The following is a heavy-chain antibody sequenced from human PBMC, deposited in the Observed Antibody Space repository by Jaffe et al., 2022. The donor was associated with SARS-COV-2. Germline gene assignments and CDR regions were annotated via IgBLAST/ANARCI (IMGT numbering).Heavy chain of an antibody. CDR3: ARHDVPASETFDP. V-gene: IGHV4-39*01. D-gene: IGHD3-16*01. CDR1: GGSISRGSYY. Sequence: QLQLQESGPGLVKPSETLSLTCTVSGGSISRGSYYWGWIRQPPGKGLEWIGSIYYSGSTYYNPSVKSRVTISVDTSKNQFSLKLSSVTAADTAVYYCARHDVPASETFDPWGQGTLVTVSP. J-gene: IGHJ5*02. CDR2: IYYSGST.